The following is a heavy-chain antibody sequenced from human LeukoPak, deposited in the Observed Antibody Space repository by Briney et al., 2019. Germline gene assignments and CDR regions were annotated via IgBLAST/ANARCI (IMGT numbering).Heavy chain of an antibody. CDR3: ARQGYYYDSSGYYLDY. Sequence: PSETLSLTCTVSGGSISSSSYYWGWIRQPPGKGLEWIVSIYYSGSTYYNPSLKSRVTISVDTSKNQFPLKLSSVTAADTAVYYCARQGYYYDSSGYYLDYWGQGTLVTVSS. J-gene: IGHJ4*02. CDR1: GGSISSSSYY. V-gene: IGHV4-39*01. D-gene: IGHD3-22*01. CDR2: IYYSGST.